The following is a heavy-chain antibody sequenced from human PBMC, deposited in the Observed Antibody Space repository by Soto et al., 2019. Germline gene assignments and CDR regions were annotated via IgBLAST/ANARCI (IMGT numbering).Heavy chain of an antibody. D-gene: IGHD2-2*01. CDR3: ARAGRIVVVPAAMGNWFDP. J-gene: IGHJ5*02. V-gene: IGHV1-18*01. CDR1: GYTFTSYG. CDR2: ISAYNGNT. Sequence: VASVKVSCKASGYTFTSYGISWVRQAPGQGLEWMGWISAYNGNTNYAQKLQGRVTMTTDTSTSTAYMELRSLRSDDTAVYYCARAGRIVVVPAAMGNWFDPWGQGTLVTVSS.